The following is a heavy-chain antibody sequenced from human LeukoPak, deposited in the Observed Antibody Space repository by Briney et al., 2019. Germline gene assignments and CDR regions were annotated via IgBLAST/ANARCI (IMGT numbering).Heavy chain of an antibody. V-gene: IGHV4-4*07. J-gene: IGHJ6*03. CDR1: GGSISSYY. Sequence: PSETLSLTCTVSGGSISSYYWSWIRQPAGKGLEWIWRIYTSGSTNYNPSLKSRVTMSVDTSKNQFSLKLSSVTAADTAVYYCAGYPRGVTVIYYYYYMDVWGKGTAVTISS. D-gene: IGHD3-16*02. CDR3: AGYPRGVTVIYYYYYMDV. CDR2: IYTSGST.